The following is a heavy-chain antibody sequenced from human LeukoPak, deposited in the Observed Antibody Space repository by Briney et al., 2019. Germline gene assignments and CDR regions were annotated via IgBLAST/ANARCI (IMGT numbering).Heavy chain of an antibody. CDR2: INHSGST. CDR1: GGSFSGYY. Sequence: PSETLSLTCAVYGGSFSGYYWSWIRQPPGKGLEWIGEINHSGSTNYNPSPKSRVTISVDTSKNQFSLKLSSVTAADTAVYYCARGPRYYYDSSGYLYWGQGTLVTVSS. D-gene: IGHD3-22*01. CDR3: ARGPRYYYDSSGYLY. V-gene: IGHV4-34*01. J-gene: IGHJ4*02.